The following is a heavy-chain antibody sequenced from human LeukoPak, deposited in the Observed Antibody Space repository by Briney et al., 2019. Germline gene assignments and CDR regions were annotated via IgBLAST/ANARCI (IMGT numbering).Heavy chain of an antibody. CDR1: GGSISSGDYY. CDR3: ARGPYGSGSYY. Sequence: PSQTLSLTCTVSGGSISSGDYYWSWIRQPPGKGLEWIGYIYYSGTTYYNPSLKSRVTISVDTSKNQFSLRLTSVTAADTAVYYCARGPYGSGSYYWGQGTLVTVSS. D-gene: IGHD3-10*01. J-gene: IGHJ4*02. V-gene: IGHV4-30-4*01. CDR2: IYYSGTT.